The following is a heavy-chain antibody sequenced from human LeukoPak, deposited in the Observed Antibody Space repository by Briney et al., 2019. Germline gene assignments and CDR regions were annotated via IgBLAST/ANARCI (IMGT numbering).Heavy chain of an antibody. J-gene: IGHJ4*02. V-gene: IGHV4-39*07. CDR3: ARDAVVPASLLDY. Sequence: PSETLSLTCTVSGGSISTSNYYWGWIRQPPGKGLEWIGNIFYSGSTYYNPSLKSRVTISVDTSKNQFSLKLTSVTAADTAVYYCARDAVVPASLLDYWGQGTLVTVSS. D-gene: IGHD2-2*01. CDR2: IFYSGST. CDR1: GGSISTSNYY.